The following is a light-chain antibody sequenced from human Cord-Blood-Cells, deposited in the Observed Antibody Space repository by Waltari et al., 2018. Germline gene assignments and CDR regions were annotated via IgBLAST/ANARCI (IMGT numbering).Light chain of an antibody. V-gene: IGKV1-39*01. CDR1: QSISSY. CDR2: AAS. CDR3: QQRYSTPLT. Sequence: DIQMTQSPSSLSASVGDRVTITCRASQSISSYLNWYQQKPGKAPKLLIYAASSLQSGVPLRFSGRRSATDLTLTISRLIPEDFATYYGQQRYSTPLTFGGGTKVELK. J-gene: IGKJ4*01.